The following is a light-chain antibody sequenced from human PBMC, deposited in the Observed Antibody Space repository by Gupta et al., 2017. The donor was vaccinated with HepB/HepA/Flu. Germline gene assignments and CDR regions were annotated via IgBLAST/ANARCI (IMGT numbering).Light chain of an antibody. CDR2: DVS. CDR1: SSDVGSYNY. Sequence: SALTQPPSVSGSPAQSVTISCTGTSSDVGSYNYVSWYQQHPGKAPKVMIYDVSKRPSGVPDRFSGSKSGNTASLTISGLQAEDEADYYCFSDAGTYTYVFGSGTEVTVL. V-gene: IGLV2-11*01. CDR3: FSDAGTYTYV. J-gene: IGLJ1*01.